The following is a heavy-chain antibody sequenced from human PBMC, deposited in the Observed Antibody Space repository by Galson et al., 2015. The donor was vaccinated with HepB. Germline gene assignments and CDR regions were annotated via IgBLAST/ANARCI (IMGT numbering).Heavy chain of an antibody. V-gene: IGHV1-69*04. CDR2: IIPILGIA. Sequence: SVKVSCKASGGTFSSYTISWVRQAPGQGLEWMGRIIPILGIANYAQKFQGRVTITADKSTSTAYMELSSLRSEDTAVYYCARDPNPKNLRGYSGYDLGWGQGTLVTVSS. CDR3: ARDPNPKNLRGYSGYDLG. CDR1: GGTFSSYT. D-gene: IGHD5-12*01. J-gene: IGHJ4*02.